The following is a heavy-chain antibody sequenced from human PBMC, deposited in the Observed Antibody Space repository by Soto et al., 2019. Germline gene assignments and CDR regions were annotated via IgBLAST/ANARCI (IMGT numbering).Heavy chain of an antibody. CDR2: IRDSGNTA. V-gene: IGHV3-48*02. CDR3: VRDSDFAFDY. D-gene: IGHD6-25*01. CDR1: GFTFSEYD. Sequence: GGSLRLSCAASGFTFSEYDMNWVRQAPGRGLEWLSNIRDSGNTAYYADSVRGRFTISRDNAKNALYLQMNSLRDEDTAVYYCVRDSDFAFDYWGQGKLVTVSS. J-gene: IGHJ4*02.